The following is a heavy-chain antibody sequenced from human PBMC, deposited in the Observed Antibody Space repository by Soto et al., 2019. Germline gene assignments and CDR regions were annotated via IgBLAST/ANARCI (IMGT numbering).Heavy chain of an antibody. CDR2: IYYSGST. V-gene: IGHV4-39*01. Sequence: QLQLQESGPGLVKPSETLSLTCTVSGGSISSSSYYWGWIRQPPGKVLEWIGSIYYSGSTCLNPYLMSQDPMSVGTSKTQFSLKLRCVAVADTAVYYWARHIAYCGGDCYQGWYFDLWGRGTLVTVSS. D-gene: IGHD2-21*02. CDR1: GGSISSSSYY. J-gene: IGHJ2*01. CDR3: ARHIAYCGGDCYQGWYFDL.